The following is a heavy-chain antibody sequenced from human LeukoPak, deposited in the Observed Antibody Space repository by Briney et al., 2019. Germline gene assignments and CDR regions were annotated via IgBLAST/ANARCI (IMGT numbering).Heavy chain of an antibody. CDR2: IIPIFGTA. Sequence: GASAKVSCKASGGTFSSYAISWVRQAPGQGLEWMGGIIPIFGTANYAQKFQGRVTITADESTSTAYMELSSLRSEDTAVYYCARRAMIVVANAFDIWGQGTMVTVSS. V-gene: IGHV1-69*13. D-gene: IGHD3-22*01. CDR1: GGTFSSYA. J-gene: IGHJ3*02. CDR3: ARRAMIVVANAFDI.